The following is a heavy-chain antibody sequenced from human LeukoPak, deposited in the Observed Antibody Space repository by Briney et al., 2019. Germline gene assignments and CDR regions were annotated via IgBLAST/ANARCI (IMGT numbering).Heavy chain of an antibody. CDR2: ISSSSSYI. CDR1: GFTFSSYS. D-gene: IGHD4/OR15-4a*01. V-gene: IGHV3-21*01. J-gene: IGHJ3*02. CDR3: ARAMRGRLWTFDI. Sequence: PGGSLRLSCAASGFTFSSYSMNWVRRAPGKGLEWVSSISSSSSYIYYADSVKGRFTISRDNAKNSLYLQMNSLRAEDTAVYYCARAMRGRLWTFDIWGQGTMVTVSS.